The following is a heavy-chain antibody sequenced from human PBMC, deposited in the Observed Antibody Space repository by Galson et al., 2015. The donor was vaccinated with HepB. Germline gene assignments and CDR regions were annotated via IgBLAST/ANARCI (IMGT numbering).Heavy chain of an antibody. CDR3: AHSAEYYDSGGYYQDAFDI. CDR2: IYWDDDK. CDR1: GFSLSTSGVG. Sequence: PALVKPTQTLTLTCTFSGFSLSTSGVGVGWIRQPPGKALEWLALIYWDDDKRYSPSLKSRLTITKDTSKNQVVLTMTNMDPVDTATYYCAHSAEYYDSGGYYQDAFDIWGQGTMVTVSS. D-gene: IGHD3-22*01. J-gene: IGHJ3*02. V-gene: IGHV2-5*02.